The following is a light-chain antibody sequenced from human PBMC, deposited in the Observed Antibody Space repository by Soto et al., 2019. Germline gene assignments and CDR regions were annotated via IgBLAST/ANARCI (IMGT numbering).Light chain of an antibody. J-gene: IGKJ2*01. CDR2: DAS. V-gene: IGKV3-11*01. CDR1: QSLTSY. Sequence: EIVLTQSTATLSLSPGEGATLSCRTSQSLTSYLAWYQQKPGQAPRLLIYDASNRATGIPARFSGSGSGTDFTLTISSLEPEDFAVYYCQHRRNWRDTFGQGTKVDIK. CDR3: QHRRNWRDT.